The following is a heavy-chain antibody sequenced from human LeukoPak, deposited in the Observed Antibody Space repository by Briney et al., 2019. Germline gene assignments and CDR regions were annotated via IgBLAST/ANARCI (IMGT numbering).Heavy chain of an antibody. CDR3: AREYYYYYYMDV. V-gene: IGHV3-7*01. Sequence: GGSLRLSCVASGFTLSSYAVSWVRQAPGKGLEWVANIKQDGSEKYYVDSVKGRFTISRDNAKNSLYLQMNSLRAEDTAVYYCAREYYYYYYMDVWGKGTTVTISS. J-gene: IGHJ6*03. CDR1: GFTLSSYA. CDR2: IKQDGSEK.